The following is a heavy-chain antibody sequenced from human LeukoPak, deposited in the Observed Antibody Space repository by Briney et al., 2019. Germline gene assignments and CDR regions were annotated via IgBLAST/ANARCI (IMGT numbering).Heavy chain of an antibody. V-gene: IGHV4-59*01. Sequence: SETLSLTCTLSGGSISTYDWSWIRQPPGKGLEWIGYIYHSGSTNYNPSLKSRVTISVDTSKNQFSLKLSSVTAADTAVYSCARGGGYASPIGYWGQGALVTVSS. CDR2: IYHSGST. CDR3: ARGGGYASPIGY. CDR1: GGSISTYD. J-gene: IGHJ4*02. D-gene: IGHD5-12*01.